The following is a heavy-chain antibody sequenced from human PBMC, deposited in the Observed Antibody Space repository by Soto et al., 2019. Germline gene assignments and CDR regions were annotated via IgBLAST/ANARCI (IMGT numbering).Heavy chain of an antibody. V-gene: IGHV1-18*01. CDR1: GYTFTSYG. Sequence: QVQLVQSGGEVRKPGASVTVSCKASGYTFTSYGISWVRQAPGQGLEWMGWISGYNGKTNYAQKVQDRVTMTTDTSKNTVYLELRSLRFDDTAVYYCAREGDVPYYYYGMDVWGQGTTVTVSS. CDR2: ISGYNGKT. CDR3: AREGDVPYYYYGMDV. J-gene: IGHJ6*02. D-gene: IGHD2-21*02.